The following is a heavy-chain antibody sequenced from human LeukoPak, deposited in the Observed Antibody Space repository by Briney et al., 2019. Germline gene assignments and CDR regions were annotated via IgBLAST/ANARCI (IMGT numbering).Heavy chain of an antibody. CDR3: ARGAAAGITGWFDP. CDR1: GFTFSSYW. Sequence: PGGSLRLSCAASGFTFSSYWMHWVRHAPGKGLVWVSRINSDGSSTSYADSVKGRFTISRDNAKNTLYLQMNSLRAEDTAVYYCARGAAAGITGWFDPWGQGTLVTVSS. D-gene: IGHD6-13*01. CDR2: INSDGSST. V-gene: IGHV3-74*01. J-gene: IGHJ5*02.